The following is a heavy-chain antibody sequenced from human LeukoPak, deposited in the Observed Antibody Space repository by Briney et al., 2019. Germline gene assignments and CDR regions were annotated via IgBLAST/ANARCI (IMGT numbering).Heavy chain of an antibody. CDR2: INHSGST. CDR3: ARGRHSRVYCSGGSCYSDWFDP. CDR1: GGSFSGHY. D-gene: IGHD2-15*01. J-gene: IGHJ5*02. V-gene: IGHV4-34*01. Sequence: PSETLSLTCAVYGGSFSGHYWSWIRQPPGKGLEWIGEINHSGSTNYNPSLKSRVTISVDTSKNQFSLKLSSVTAADTAVYYCARGRHSRVYCSGGSCYSDWFDPWGQGTLVTVSS.